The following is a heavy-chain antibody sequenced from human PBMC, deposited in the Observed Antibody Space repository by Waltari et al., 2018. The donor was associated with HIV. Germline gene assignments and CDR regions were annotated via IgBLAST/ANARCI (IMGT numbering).Heavy chain of an antibody. J-gene: IGHJ5*02. D-gene: IGHD6-6*01. V-gene: IGHV3-21*02. CDR2: ISSIGNFK. CDR1: GFIFNTYS. Sequence: EVQLVESGGGPVKPGESLRLSCVTSGFIFNTYSMNWVRQAPGKGPEWVSSISSIGNFKHYADSVKGRFTISRDNAKNSLYLQMNGLRAEDTAIYYCARDSRGSTWSLNWFDPWGQGTLVTVSS. CDR3: ARDSRGSTWSLNWFDP.